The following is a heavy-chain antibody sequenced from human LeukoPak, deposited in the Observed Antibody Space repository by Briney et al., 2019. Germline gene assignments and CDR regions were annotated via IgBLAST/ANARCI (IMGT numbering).Heavy chain of an antibody. J-gene: IGHJ4*02. V-gene: IGHV4-34*01. CDR3: ARPGDSSGYYSFDY. CDR2: INHSGST. CDR1: GGSFSGYY. D-gene: IGHD3-22*01. Sequence: SETLSLTCAVYGGSFSGYYWSWTRQPPGKGLEWIGEINHSGSTNYNPSLKSRVTISVDTSKNQFSLKLSSVTAADTAVYYCARPGDSSGYYSFDYWGQGTLVTVSS.